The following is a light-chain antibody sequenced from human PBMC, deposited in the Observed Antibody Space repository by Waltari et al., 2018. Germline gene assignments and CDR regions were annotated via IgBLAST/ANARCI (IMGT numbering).Light chain of an antibody. CDR3: CSYAGSSRNWV. Sequence: QSALPPPASVSGAPGQSITISCTGTSRDVGGYNLVPWYQQHPGKAPKLMIYEGSKRPSGVSNRFSGSKSGNTASLTISGLQAEDEADYYCCSYAGSSRNWVFGGGTKLTVL. CDR2: EGS. CDR1: SRDVGGYNL. V-gene: IGLV2-23*01. J-gene: IGLJ3*02.